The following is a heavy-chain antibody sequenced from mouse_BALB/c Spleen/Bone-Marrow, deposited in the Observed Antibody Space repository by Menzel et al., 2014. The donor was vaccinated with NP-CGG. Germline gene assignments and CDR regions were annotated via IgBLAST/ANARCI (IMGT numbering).Heavy chain of an antibody. CDR2: INPSNGHT. D-gene: IGHD2-2*01. J-gene: IGHJ3*01. V-gene: IGHV1-4*02. CDR3: ARGDGYDGFVY. Sequence: QVQLQQSAAELARPGASVKMSCKASGYTFTNYAMHWVKRRPGQGLAWIGYINPSNGHTEYNQKFRGRTTLTADKSSNPDYIQMSSLTSEDTAVLYCARGDGYDGFVYWGQGILVTGSA. CDR1: GYTFTNYA.